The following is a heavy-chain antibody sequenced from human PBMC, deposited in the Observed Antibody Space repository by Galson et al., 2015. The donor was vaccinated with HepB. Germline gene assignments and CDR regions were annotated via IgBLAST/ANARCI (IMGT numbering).Heavy chain of an antibody. Sequence: SLRLSCAASGFTFSNYAMSWVRQAPGKGLEWVSVISGSGVSTYYADSVKGRFTIPRDNSKNTLYVQMNSLRAEDTAVYYCAKRGFSYGLTSGSYDFWGQGTLVTVSS. CDR3: AKRGFSYGLTSGSYDF. J-gene: IGHJ4*02. V-gene: IGHV3-23*01. CDR1: GFTFSNYA. D-gene: IGHD5-18*01. CDR2: ISGSGVST.